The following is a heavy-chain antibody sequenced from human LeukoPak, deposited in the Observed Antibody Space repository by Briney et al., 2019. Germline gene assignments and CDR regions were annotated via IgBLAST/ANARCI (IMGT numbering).Heavy chain of an antibody. CDR3: AAGAGCGY. D-gene: IGHD2-15*01. CDR1: GFTFSSYW. J-gene: IGHJ4*02. Sequence: GGSLRLSCAASGFTFSSYWMTWVRQAPGKGLEWVANIKQDGSERNYVDSVKGRFTISRDNAKNSLYLQMNTLRDEDTAVYYCAAGAGCGYWGQGTLVTVSS. V-gene: IGHV3-7*03. CDR2: IKQDGSER.